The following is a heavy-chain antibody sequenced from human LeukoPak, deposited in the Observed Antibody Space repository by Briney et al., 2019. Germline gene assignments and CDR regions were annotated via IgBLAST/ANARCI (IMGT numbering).Heavy chain of an antibody. V-gene: IGHV4-59*08. J-gene: IGHJ5*02. Sequence: KPSETLSLTCTVSGGSISSYYWSWIRQPPGKGLEWIGYIYYSGSTNYNPSLKSRVTISVDTSKNQFSLKLSSVTAADTAVYYCARRLGVAGFNWFDPWGQGTLVTVSS. CDR3: ARRLGVAGFNWFDP. D-gene: IGHD6-19*01. CDR1: GGSISSYY. CDR2: IYYSGST.